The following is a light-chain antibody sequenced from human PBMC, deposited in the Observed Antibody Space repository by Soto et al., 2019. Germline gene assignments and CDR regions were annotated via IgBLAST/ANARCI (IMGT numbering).Light chain of an antibody. CDR1: SSDVGSYNL. V-gene: IGLV2-23*01. CDR2: EGS. Sequence: QSVLTQPASVSGSPGQSITISCTGTSSDVGSYNLVSWYQQRPGKAPKLMIYEGSKRPSGVSNRFSGSKSGNTASLTISGLQGQDEADYYCCSNGGGTTYVFGSGTKVTVL. CDR3: CSNGGGTTYV. J-gene: IGLJ1*01.